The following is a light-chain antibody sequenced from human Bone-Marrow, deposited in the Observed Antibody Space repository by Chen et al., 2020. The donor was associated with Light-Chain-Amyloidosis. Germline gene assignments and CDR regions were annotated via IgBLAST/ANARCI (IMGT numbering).Light chain of an antibody. J-gene: IGKJ4*01. V-gene: IGKV3-11*01. CDR3: LQRDSWPPLS. CDR1: QNIGGY. CDR2: DAS. Sequence: EVVLTQSPATLSLSPGERATLSCRASQNIGGYLAWFQHRPGQTPRLLIYDASNRASGVPPRFSGSGSGTDFILTISSLEPEDFAVYYCLQRDSWPPLSFGGGTKVEIK.